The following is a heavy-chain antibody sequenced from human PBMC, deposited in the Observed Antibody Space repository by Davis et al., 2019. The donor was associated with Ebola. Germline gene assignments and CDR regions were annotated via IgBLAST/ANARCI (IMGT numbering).Heavy chain of an antibody. J-gene: IGHJ4*02. D-gene: IGHD4-17*01. CDR3: ARRDGERDFDF. CDR1: GYRFTSHW. Sequence: GESLKISCKGSGYRFTSHWIGWVRQMPGKGLEWMWSIYPGDSDTRSSPSFEGQVTTSVDKSISTAYLQWSSLKASDTATYYCARRDGERDFDFWGQGTLVTVSS. V-gene: IGHV5-51*01. CDR2: IYPGDSDT.